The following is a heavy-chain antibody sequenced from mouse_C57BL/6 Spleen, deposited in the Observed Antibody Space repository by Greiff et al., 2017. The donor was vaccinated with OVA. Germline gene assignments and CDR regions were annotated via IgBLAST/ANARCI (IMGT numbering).Heavy chain of an antibody. J-gene: IGHJ2*01. CDR1: GFTFSSYG. Sequence: EVMLVESGGDLVKPGGSLKLSCAASGFTFSSYGMSWVRQTPDKRLEWVATISSGGSYTYYPDSVKGRFTISRDNAKNTLYLQMSSLKSEDTAMYYCARHPSPFDYWGQGTTLTVSS. CDR2: ISSGGSYT. V-gene: IGHV5-6*01. CDR3: ARHPSPFDY.